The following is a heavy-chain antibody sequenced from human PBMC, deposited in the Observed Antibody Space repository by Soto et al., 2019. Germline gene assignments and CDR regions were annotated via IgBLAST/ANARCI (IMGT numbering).Heavy chain of an antibody. V-gene: IGHV3-23*01. CDR2: ITGGGGNT. CDR1: GFTFSSYA. Sequence: PGGSLRLSCAASGFTFSSYAMSWVRQAPGKGPDWVSSITGGGGNTYYADSVKGRFTISRDNSKSTLYLQVNSLRVEDTAIYYCAKGGLFGFDSWGRGTLVTVSS. D-gene: IGHD3-10*01. CDR3: AKGGLFGFDS. J-gene: IGHJ4*02.